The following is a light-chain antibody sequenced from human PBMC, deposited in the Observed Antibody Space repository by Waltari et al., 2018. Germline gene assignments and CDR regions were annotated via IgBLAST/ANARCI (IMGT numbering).Light chain of an antibody. CDR3: CTYEGTWV. CDR1: GSDVGDYDD. Sequence: QSALTQPRSVSGSPGQSVTIFCTGTGSDVGDYDDVSWYQQHQGKVPKLVIYDVTKRPSGVPDRFSGSRSGNSASLTISGLQAEDEADYYCCTYEGTWVFGGGTKLTVL. J-gene: IGLJ3*02. CDR2: DVT. V-gene: IGLV2-11*01.